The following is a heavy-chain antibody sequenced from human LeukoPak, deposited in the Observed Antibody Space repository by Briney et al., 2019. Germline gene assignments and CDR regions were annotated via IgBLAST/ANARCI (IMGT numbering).Heavy chain of an antibody. CDR2: ISYDGSNK. J-gene: IGHJ6*03. CDR1: GFTFSSYA. D-gene: IGHD4-11*01. CDR3: AREVTVTPTRPYYYYYYMDV. Sequence: PGGSLRLSCAASGFTFSSYAMHWVRQAPGKGLEWVAVISYDGSNKYYADSVKGRFTISRDNSKNTLYLQMNSLRAEDTAVYYCAREVTVTPTRPYYYYYYMDVWGKGTTVTVSS. V-gene: IGHV3-30*04.